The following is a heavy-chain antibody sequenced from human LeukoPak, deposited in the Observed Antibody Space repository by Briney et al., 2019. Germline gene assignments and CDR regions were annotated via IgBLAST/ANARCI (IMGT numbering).Heavy chain of an antibody. CDR2: IYYSGST. V-gene: IGHV4-39*01. CDR1: GVSISSSSYY. CDR3: ARLTLGYCKNTSCHTDD. Sequence: SETLSLTCTVSGVSISSSSYYWGWIRQPPGKGLEWIGTIYYSGSTYYNPSLRSRVTISIDTPKNQFSLKLSSVTAADTAVYYCARLTLGYCKNTSCHTDDWGQGTLVTV. D-gene: IGHD2-2*02. J-gene: IGHJ4*02.